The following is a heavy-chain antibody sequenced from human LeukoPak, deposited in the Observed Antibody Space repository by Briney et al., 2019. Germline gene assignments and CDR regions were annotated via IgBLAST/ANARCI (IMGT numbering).Heavy chain of an antibody. D-gene: IGHD3-10*01. Sequence: SETLSLTCTVSGGSISSYYWSWIRQPPGKGLEWIGYIYYSGSTNYKPSLRSRVTISVDTSKNQFSLKLSSVTAADTAVYYCARLAGYWGQGTLVTVSS. CDR2: IYYSGST. J-gene: IGHJ4*02. CDR3: ARLAGY. V-gene: IGHV4-59*01. CDR1: GGSISSYY.